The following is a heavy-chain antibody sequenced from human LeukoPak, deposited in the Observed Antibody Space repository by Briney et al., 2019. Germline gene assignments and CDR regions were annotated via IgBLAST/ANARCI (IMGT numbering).Heavy chain of an antibody. CDR3: ARDLSAAFDF. CDR2: LVYDARS. J-gene: IGHJ4*02. CDR1: GFPFSSYG. V-gene: IGHV3-33*01. Sequence: GTSLRLSCAASGFPFSSYGMHWVRQAPGKGLEWVARLVYDARSDYANSVKGRFSISRDDSKNTLYLDMSDLRVEDTALYYCARDLSAAFDFWGQGVLVTVSS. D-gene: IGHD6-19*01.